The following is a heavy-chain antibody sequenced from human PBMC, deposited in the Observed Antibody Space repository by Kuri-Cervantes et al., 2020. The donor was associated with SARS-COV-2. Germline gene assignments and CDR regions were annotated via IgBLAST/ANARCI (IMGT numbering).Heavy chain of an antibody. D-gene: IGHD3-22*01. Sequence: SETLSLTCTVSGGSISSSSYYWGWIRQPPGKGLEWIGSIYYSGSTYYNPSLKSRVTISVDTSKNQFSLKLSSVTAADTAVYYCARANYYYDSSGWGCYFDYRGQGTLVTVSS. CDR1: GGSISSSSYY. J-gene: IGHJ4*02. V-gene: IGHV4-39*07. CDR2: IYYSGST. CDR3: ARANYYYDSSGWGCYFDY.